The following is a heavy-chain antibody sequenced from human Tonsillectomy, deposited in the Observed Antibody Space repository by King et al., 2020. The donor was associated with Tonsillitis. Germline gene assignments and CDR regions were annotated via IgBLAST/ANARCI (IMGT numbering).Heavy chain of an antibody. CDR2: IFSNDEK. CDR1: GFSLSNAGMS. D-gene: IGHD4-17*01. Sequence: TLKESGPVLVKPTETLTLTCTVSGFSLSNAGMSVSWIRQPPGKALECLAHIFSNDEKSYSTSLNSRLTISKDTSKSQVVLTMTNMDPVDTATYLCARVTTVTKSYYYYGMDVWGPGTTVTVSS. CDR3: ARVTTVTKSYYYYGMDV. V-gene: IGHV2-26*01. J-gene: IGHJ6*02.